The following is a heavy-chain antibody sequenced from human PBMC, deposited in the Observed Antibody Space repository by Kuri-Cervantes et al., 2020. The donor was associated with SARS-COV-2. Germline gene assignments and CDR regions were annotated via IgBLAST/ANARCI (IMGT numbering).Heavy chain of an antibody. D-gene: IGHD6-6*01. CDR3: ARGRLSSDYFDY. CDR1: GFTFTSSA. Sequence: SVKVSCKASGFTFTSSAMQWVRQARGQRLEWIGWIVVGSGNTNYAQKFQERVTITRDMSTSTAYMELSSLRSEDMAVYYCARGRLSSDYFDYWGQGTLVTVSS. J-gene: IGHJ4*02. CDR2: IVVGSGNT. V-gene: IGHV1-58*02.